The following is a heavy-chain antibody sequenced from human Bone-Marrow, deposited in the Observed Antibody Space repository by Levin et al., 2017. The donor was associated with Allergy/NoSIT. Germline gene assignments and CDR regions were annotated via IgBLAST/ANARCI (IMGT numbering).Heavy chain of an antibody. V-gene: IGHV3-30*03. J-gene: IGHJ6*02. D-gene: IGHD6-6*01. Sequence: PGESLKISCAASGFTFRRYGMHWVRQAPGKGLEWVAVISNGGSDKYYADSVKGRFTISRDNSRNTLYLEMNFLRVEDTALYYCVRDRDPSRNYYYGLDVWGQGTTVTVS. CDR2: ISNGGSDK. CDR3: VRDRDPSRNYYYGLDV. CDR1: GFTFRRYG.